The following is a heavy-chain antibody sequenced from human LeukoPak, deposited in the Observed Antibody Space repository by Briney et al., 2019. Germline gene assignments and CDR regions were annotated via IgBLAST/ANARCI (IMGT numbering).Heavy chain of an antibody. CDR3: AREGGDY. CDR2: ISRNGDST. V-gene: IGHV3-64*01. Sequence: GGSLRLSCAGSGFTFSKYGMRRVRQTPGKGLEHVSAISRNGDSTYYANSVKGRFTISRDDSKSTVYLQMGSLRPEDMAVYYCAREGGDYWGQGALVTVSS. J-gene: IGHJ4*02. D-gene: IGHD3-16*01. CDR1: GFTFSKYG.